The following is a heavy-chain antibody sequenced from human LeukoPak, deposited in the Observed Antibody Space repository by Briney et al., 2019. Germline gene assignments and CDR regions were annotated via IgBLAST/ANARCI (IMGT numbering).Heavy chain of an antibody. CDR3: ARHVTSGWYTWTLDY. CDR2: IYTSGNT. J-gene: IGHJ4*02. Sequence: SETLSLTCTVSGDSISSYYWSWIRQPPGKRLEWIGYIYTSGNTNYNPSLNPSLKSRVTISVDTSKNQFSLKLTSVSAADTAVYDCARHVTSGWYTWTLDYWGQGTVVTVSS. CDR1: GDSISSYY. D-gene: IGHD6-19*01. V-gene: IGHV4-4*09.